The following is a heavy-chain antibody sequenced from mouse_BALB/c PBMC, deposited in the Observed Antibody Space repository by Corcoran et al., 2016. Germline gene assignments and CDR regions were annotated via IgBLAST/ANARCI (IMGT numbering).Heavy chain of an antibody. D-gene: IGHD1-1*01. CDR1: GYSFTGYY. V-gene: IGHV1S34*01. Sequence: LVKTGASVTISCKASGYSFTGYYMHWVKQSHGKSLEWIGYISCYNGATSYNQKFKGKATFTVDTSSSTAYMQFNSLTSEDSAVYYCARGVLRSQFDYWGQGTTLTVSS. CDR2: ISCYNGAT. J-gene: IGHJ2*01. CDR3: ARGVLRSQFDY.